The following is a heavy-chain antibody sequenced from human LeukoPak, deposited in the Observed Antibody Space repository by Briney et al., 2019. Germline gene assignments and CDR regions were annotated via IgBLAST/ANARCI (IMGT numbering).Heavy chain of an antibody. J-gene: IGHJ4*02. CDR2: ISAYNGNT. D-gene: IGHD3-10*01. CDR1: GYTFTTYG. V-gene: IGHV1-18*01. Sequence: ASVKVSCKASGYTFTTYGTSCGRHAPGQGLEWMGWISAYNGNTKYAQKLQGRVTMTTDTSTSTAYMELRSVRSDDSAVYYCARDLGYYGSGSSPSDYWGQGTLVTVSS. CDR3: ARDLGYYGSGSSPSDY.